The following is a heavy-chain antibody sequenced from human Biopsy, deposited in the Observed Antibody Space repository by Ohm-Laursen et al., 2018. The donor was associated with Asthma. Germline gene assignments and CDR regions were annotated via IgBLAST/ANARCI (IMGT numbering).Heavy chain of an antibody. CDR3: ARGDSSNWSHYYFDY. CDR1: GFAVRRDH. CDR2: IYSGGTS. V-gene: IGHV3-53*01. Sequence: GSLRLSCTASGFAVRRDHMFWVRQAPGKGLEWVSVIYSGGTSHNADSVRGRFTISRDYSKNTLYLQMHSLRAEDTAVYYCARGDSSNWSHYYFDYWGQGTLVTVSS. D-gene: IGHD3-22*01. J-gene: IGHJ4*02.